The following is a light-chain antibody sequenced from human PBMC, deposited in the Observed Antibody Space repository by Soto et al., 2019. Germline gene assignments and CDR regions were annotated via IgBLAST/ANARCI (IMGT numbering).Light chain of an antibody. V-gene: IGKV1-39*01. Sequence: DIKMTQSPSSLSASVGDRVTITCRASQSIDSYLNWYQQKPGKAPKLLIYAASSLQSGVPSRFSGSASGTDFTLTIHSLQPEDFATYYCQQSYRTTITFGQGTRLEIK. CDR1: QSIDSY. CDR3: QQSYRTTIT. J-gene: IGKJ5*01. CDR2: AAS.